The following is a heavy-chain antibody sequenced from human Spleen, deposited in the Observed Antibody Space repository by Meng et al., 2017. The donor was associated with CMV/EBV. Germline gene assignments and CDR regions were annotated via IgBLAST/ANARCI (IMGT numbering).Heavy chain of an antibody. J-gene: IGHJ6*02. V-gene: IGHV1-2*02. CDR3: ARSRTAVTTVRMDV. D-gene: IGHD4-11*01. Sequence: ASVKVSCKASGYTFTDYYMHWVRQAPGQGLEWVGWINPNTGGTNYAQKFQGRVTMTRDTSISTVYMDLSSLRSDDTAVYYCARSRTAVTTVRMDVWGQGTMVTVSS. CDR2: INPNTGGT. CDR1: GYTFTDYY.